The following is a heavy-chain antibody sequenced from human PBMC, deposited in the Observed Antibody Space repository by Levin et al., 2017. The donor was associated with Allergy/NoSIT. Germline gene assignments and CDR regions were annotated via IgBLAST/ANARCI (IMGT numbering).Heavy chain of an antibody. CDR3: ARDNYDTPGELDF. D-gene: IGHD3-9*01. CDR1: GFVVTRNH. V-gene: IGHV3-53*01. CDR2: TYSGGAT. J-gene: IGHJ4*02. Sequence: GGSLRLSCAASGFVVTRNHMSWVRQAPGKGLEWLSVTYSGGATYYRDSVKGRFTTSRDNFKNTLYLQMNSLRAEDTAIYYCARDNYDTPGELDFWGQGTLVTVS.